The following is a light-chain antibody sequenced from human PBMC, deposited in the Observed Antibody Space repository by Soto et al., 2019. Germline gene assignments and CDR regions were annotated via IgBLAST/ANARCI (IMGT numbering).Light chain of an antibody. CDR1: SSDVGGYNY. V-gene: IGLV2-11*01. Sequence: QSALTQPRSVSGSPGQSVTISCTGTSSDVGGYNYVSWYQQHPGKAPKLMLYDVSKRPSAVPDRFSGAKSGNTASLTISGLQAEDEADDYCCSYAGSYTWVFGTGTKLTVL. CDR3: CSYAGSYTWV. J-gene: IGLJ1*01. CDR2: DVS.